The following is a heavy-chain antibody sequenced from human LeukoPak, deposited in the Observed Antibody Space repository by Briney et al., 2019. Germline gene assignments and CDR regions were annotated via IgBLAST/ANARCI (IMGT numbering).Heavy chain of an antibody. CDR3: AGGYYYDSTAHPGFDY. J-gene: IGHJ4*02. V-gene: IGHV1-18*01. CDR2: ISAYNGNT. D-gene: IGHD3-22*01. Sequence: ASVKVPCKASGYTFTSYGISWVRQAPGQGLEWMGWISAYNGNTNYAQKLQGRVTMTTDTSTSTAYMELRSLRSEDTAVYYCAGGYYYDSTAHPGFDYWGQGTLVTVSS. CDR1: GYTFTSYG.